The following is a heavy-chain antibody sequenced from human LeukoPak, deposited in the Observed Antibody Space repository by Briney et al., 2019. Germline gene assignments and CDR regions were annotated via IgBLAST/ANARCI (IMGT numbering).Heavy chain of an antibody. D-gene: IGHD3-22*01. J-gene: IGHJ4*02. V-gene: IGHV3-11*01. Sequence: GGSLRLSCAASGFTFSDYYMSWIRQAPGKGLEWVSYISSSGSTIYYADSVKGRFTISRDNAKNSLYLQMNSLRAEDTAVYYCASLHDSSGYYLDYWGQGTLVTVSS. CDR1: GFTFSDYY. CDR2: ISSSGSTI. CDR3: ASLHDSSGYYLDY.